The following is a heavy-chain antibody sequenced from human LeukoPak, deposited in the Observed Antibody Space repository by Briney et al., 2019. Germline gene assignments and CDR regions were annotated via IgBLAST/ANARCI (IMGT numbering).Heavy chain of an antibody. CDR3: ARDRYDYVWGSYRFDY. CDR1: GFTFSSYT. D-gene: IGHD3-16*02. V-gene: IGHV3-21*01. Sequence: GGSLRLSCAASGFTFSSYTMNWVRQAPGKGLEWVSSITSSSIYIYYTDSVKGRFTISRDNAKNSLYLQMNSLRAEDTAVYYCARDRYDYVWGSYRFDYWGQGTLVTVSS. J-gene: IGHJ4*02. CDR2: ITSSSIYI.